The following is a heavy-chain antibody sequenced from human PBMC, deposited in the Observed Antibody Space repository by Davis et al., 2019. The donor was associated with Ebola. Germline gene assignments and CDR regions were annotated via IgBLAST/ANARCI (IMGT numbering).Heavy chain of an antibody. CDR1: GFSFNNYA. CDR3: ARAVFHEVLDY. J-gene: IGHJ4*02. D-gene: IGHD3-3*01. V-gene: IGHV3-30-3*01. Sequence: PGGSLRLPCAASGFSFNNYAMHWVRQAPGKGLEWVAHVSYDETNVHYADSVKGRFTVSRDNSKNTLYLQMNSLTADDTAVYYCARAVFHEVLDYWGQGTPVTVSS. CDR2: VSYDETNV.